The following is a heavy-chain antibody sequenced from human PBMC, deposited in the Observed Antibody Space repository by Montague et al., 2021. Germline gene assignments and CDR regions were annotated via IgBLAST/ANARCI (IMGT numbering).Heavy chain of an antibody. J-gene: IGHJ6*02. V-gene: IGHV3-23*01. Sequence: SLRLSCAASGFPFTSYAVNWVRQAPGEGLEWVSSITDIGPGTYYADSVKGRFTISRDNSKNTLYLQMNSLRVDDTAVYYCAKAAKKLRNYHYTMDVWGQGTTVTVSS. CDR1: GFPFTSYA. CDR3: AKAAKKLRNYHYTMDV. CDR2: ITDIGPGT.